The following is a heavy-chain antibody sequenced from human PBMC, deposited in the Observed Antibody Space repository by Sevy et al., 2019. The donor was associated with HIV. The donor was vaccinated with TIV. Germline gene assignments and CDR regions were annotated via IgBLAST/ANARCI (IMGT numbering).Heavy chain of an antibody. J-gene: IGHJ4*01. CDR2: IQGGDDTT. Sequence: GGSLRLSCAASGFGLNGNAMSWVRLAPGKELEWVAAIQGGDDTTHYGDSVKGRFTISRDSFKNILYLQMDSLRVEDTAVSYCAKDILGWAFDYWGHGTLVTVSS. D-gene: IGHD3-3*01. CDR1: GFGLNGNA. V-gene: IGHV3-23*01. CDR3: AKDILGWAFDY.